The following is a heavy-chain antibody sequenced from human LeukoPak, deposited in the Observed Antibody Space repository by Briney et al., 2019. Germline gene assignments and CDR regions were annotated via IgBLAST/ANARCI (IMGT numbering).Heavy chain of an antibody. CDR1: GFTFSSYG. CDR2: IWYDGSNK. D-gene: IGHD3-10*01. Sequence: PGRSLRLSCAASGFTFSSYGMHWVRQAPGKGLEWVAVIWYDGSNKYYADSVKGRFTISRDNSKNTLYLQMNSLRAEDTAVYYCARDREGYYGSGSFSGFDYWGQGTLVTVSS. V-gene: IGHV3-33*01. CDR3: ARDREGYYGSGSFSGFDY. J-gene: IGHJ4*02.